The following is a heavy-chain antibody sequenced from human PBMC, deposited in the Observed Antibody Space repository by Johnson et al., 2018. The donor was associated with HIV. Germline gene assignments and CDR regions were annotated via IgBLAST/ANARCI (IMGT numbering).Heavy chain of an antibody. V-gene: IGHV3-15*01. CDR3: TTLAESSSSMYAFDI. D-gene: IGHD6-6*01. CDR2: IKSKTEDGTT. CDR1: GFTFSNAW. J-gene: IGHJ3*02. Sequence: VQLVESGGGLVKPGGSLRLSCAASGFTFSNAWMSWVRQAPGKGLEWVGRIKSKTEDGTTDYAAPVKGRFTISRDDSKNTLYLQMNSLKTEDTAVYYCTTLAESSSSMYAFDIWGQGTMLTVSS.